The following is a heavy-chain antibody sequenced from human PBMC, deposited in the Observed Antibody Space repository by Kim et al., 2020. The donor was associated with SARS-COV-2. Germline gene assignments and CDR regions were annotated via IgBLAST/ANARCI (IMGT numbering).Heavy chain of an antibody. D-gene: IGHD3-22*01. Sequence: GGSLRLSCAASGFTFSSYAMHWVRQAPGKGLEWVAVISYDGSNKYYADSVKGRFTISRDNSKNTLYLQMNSLRAEDTAVYYCARDRNYYDSSGYYYPRYYYYYGMDVSGQGTTVTVSS. CDR2: ISYDGSNK. V-gene: IGHV3-30-3*01. CDR3: ARDRNYYDSSGYYYPRYYYYYGMDV. CDR1: GFTFSSYA. J-gene: IGHJ6*02.